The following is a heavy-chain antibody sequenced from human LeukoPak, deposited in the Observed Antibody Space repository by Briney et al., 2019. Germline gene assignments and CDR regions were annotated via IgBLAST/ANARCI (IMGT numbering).Heavy chain of an antibody. CDR3: AGGQLVDY. J-gene: IGHJ4*02. CDR1: GGSISSYY. V-gene: IGHV4-59*12. CDR2: IYYSGST. D-gene: IGHD6-6*01. Sequence: TSSETLSLTCTVSGGSISSYYWSWIRQPPGKGLEWIGYIYYSGSTNYNPSLKSRVTISVDTSKNQFSLKLSSMTAADTAVYYCAGGQLVDYWGQGTLVTVFS.